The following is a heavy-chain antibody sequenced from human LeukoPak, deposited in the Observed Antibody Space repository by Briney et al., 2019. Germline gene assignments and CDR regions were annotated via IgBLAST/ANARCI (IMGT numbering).Heavy chain of an antibody. D-gene: IGHD4-17*01. CDR3: IVLGDSNH. Sequence: GGSLRLSCAASGFTGSHNYMSWVRQAPGKGLEWVLATHSSGGTYYADSVKGRFTISRDTSKNTLYLQINSLSVEDTAVYYCIVLGDSNHWGQGTLVTVSS. V-gene: IGHV3-53*01. J-gene: IGHJ5*02. CDR1: GFTGSHNY. CDR2: THSSGGT.